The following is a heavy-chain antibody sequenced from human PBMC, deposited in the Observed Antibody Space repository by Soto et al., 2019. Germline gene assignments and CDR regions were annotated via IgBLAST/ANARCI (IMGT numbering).Heavy chain of an antibody. Sequence: SETLSLTCTVSGGSISGYYWSWIRQPPGKGLEWIGYMYKTGSTVYNPSFKSRVTISVDTSKNQFSLKLNSVTAADTAVYYCARVLGGYCVIFFYPLDVWGKGTTFTAPS. CDR2: MYKTGST. D-gene: IGHD3-10*01. V-gene: IGHV4-59*01. CDR1: GGSISGYY. CDR3: ARVLGGYCVIFFYPLDV. J-gene: IGHJ6*04.